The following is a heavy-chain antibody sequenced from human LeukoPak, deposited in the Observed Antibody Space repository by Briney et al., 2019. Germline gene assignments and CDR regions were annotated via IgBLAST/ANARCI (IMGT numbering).Heavy chain of an antibody. Sequence: SETLSLTCAVYGGSFSGYYWSWIRQPPGKGLEWIGEINHSGSTNYNPSLKSRVTISVDTSKNQFSLKLSSVTAADTAVYYCARGGIFDYWGQGTLVTVSS. CDR1: GGSFSGYY. J-gene: IGHJ4*02. CDR2: INHSGST. D-gene: IGHD3-16*01. V-gene: IGHV4-34*01. CDR3: ARGGIFDY.